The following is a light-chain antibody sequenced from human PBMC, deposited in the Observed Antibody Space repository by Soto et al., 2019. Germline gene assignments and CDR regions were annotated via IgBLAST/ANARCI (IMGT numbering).Light chain of an antibody. V-gene: IGKV3-15*01. CDR2: GAS. CDR3: QQYNNWPPYT. J-gene: IGKJ5*01. Sequence: EIVMTQSPDTLCVSPGERATLSCRASQSISNNLAWYQQKPGQAPRLLIYGASNRATGVPARFSGIGSGTDFTLIISGLRSEDFAVYYCQQYNNWPPYTFGQGTRLEIK. CDR1: QSISNN.